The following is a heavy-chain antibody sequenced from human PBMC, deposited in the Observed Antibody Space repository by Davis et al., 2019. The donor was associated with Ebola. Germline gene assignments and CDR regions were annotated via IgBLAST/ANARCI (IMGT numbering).Heavy chain of an antibody. J-gene: IGHJ4*02. CDR1: GFTFSDSA. CDR2: IRSKANRYAT. D-gene: IGHD3-10*01. V-gene: IGHV3-73*01. CDR3: VRGPPYDSGSYPWIY. Sequence: GESLKISCAASGFTFSDSAMHWVRQASGRGLEWVGRIRSKANRYATAYAASVKGRFTISRDESKNTAYLEMNSLNTEDTAVYYCVRGPPYDSGSYPWIYWGQGTLVTVSS.